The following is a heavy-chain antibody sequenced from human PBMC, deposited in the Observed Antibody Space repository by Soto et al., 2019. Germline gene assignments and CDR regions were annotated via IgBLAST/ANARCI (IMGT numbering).Heavy chain of an antibody. D-gene: IGHD5-18*01. Sequence: QVQLQESGPGLVKPSQTLSLTCTVSGGSISSGDYYWSWIRQPPGKGLEWIGYIYYSGSTYYNPSLKSRVTISVDTSKTQFALKLSSVTAADTAVYYCARGAEDTAMGFDYWGQGTLVTVSS. J-gene: IGHJ4*02. CDR3: ARGAEDTAMGFDY. V-gene: IGHV4-30-4*01. CDR2: IYYSGST. CDR1: GGSISSGDYY.